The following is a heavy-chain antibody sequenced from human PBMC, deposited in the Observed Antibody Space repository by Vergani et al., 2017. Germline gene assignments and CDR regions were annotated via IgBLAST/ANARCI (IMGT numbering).Heavy chain of an antibody. V-gene: IGHV1-58*01. CDR3: ASNLNYDILTGHPFDY. D-gene: IGHD3-9*01. CDR1: GFTFTSSA. CDR2: IVVGSGNT. Sequence: MQLVQSGPEVKKPGTSVKVSCKASGFTFTSSAVQWVRQARGQRLEWIGWIVVGSGNTNYAQKFQERVTITRDMSTSTAYMELRSLRSDDTAVYYCASNLNYDILTGHPFDYWGQGTLVTVSS. J-gene: IGHJ4*02.